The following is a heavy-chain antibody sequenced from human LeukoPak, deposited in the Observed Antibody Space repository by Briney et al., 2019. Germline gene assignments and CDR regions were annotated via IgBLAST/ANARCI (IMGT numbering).Heavy chain of an antibody. Sequence: GGSLRLSCAASEFSVGSNYMTWVRQAPGKGLEWVSLIYSGGSTYYADSVKGRFTISRDNSKNTLYLQMNSLRAEDTAVYYCAKGSSGWYGNAYYFDYWGQGTLVTVSS. CDR2: IYSGGST. CDR1: EFSVGSNY. J-gene: IGHJ4*02. V-gene: IGHV3-66*01. D-gene: IGHD6-19*01. CDR3: AKGSSGWYGNAYYFDY.